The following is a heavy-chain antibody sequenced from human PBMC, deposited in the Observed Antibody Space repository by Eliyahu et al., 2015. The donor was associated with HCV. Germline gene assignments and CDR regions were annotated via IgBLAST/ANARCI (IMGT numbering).Heavy chain of an antibody. CDR2: IYSGGST. V-gene: IGHV3-53*01. D-gene: IGHD3-22*01. CDR3: ARASHSGGYYSSSYYAMDV. J-gene: IGHJ6*02. CDR1: GFTVSGNY. Sequence: EVQLVESGGGLIQPGGSLRLSCAASGFTVSGNYMGWVRQAPGKGLEWVSIIYSGGSTYYADSVKGRFSISRDNSKNTVFLQMNSLRAEDSAVYYCARASHSGGYYSSSYYAMDVWGQGTTVTVSS.